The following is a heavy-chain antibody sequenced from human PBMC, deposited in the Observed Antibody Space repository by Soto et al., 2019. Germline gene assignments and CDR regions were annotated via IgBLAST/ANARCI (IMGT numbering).Heavy chain of an antibody. CDR3: AREGDSSVYYSYYSGMDV. D-gene: IGHD3-22*01. CDR1: GGSIGSYY. J-gene: IGHJ6*02. CDR2: IYYSGNT. Sequence: SETLSLTCTVSGGSIGSYYWSWIRQPPGKGLEWIGYIYYSGNTNYNPSLKSRVTISVDTSKNQFSLKLSSVTAADTAVYYCAREGDSSVYYSYYSGMDVWGRGTTVTVSS. V-gene: IGHV4-59*01.